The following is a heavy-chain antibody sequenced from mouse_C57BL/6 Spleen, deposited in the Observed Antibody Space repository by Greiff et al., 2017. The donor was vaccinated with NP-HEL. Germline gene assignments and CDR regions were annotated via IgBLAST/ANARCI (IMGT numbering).Heavy chain of an antibody. J-gene: IGHJ2*01. D-gene: IGHD2-2*01. CDR3: ARVGGSLGLDY. CDR2: IHPNSGST. Sequence: QVQLQQPGAELVKPGASVKLSCKASGYTFTSYWMHWVKQRPGQGLEWIGMIHPNSGSTNYNEKFKSKATLTVDKSSSTAYMQLSSLTSEDSAVYYCARVGGSLGLDYWGQGTTLTVSS. V-gene: IGHV1-64*01. CDR1: GYTFTSYW.